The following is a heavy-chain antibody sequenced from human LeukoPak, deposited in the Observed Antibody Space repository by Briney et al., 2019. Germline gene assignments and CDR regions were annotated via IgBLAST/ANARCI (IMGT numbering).Heavy chain of an antibody. CDR2: IYYSGST. J-gene: IGHJ2*01. Sequence: SETLSLTCTVSGGSNSAYYWSWIRQPPGKGLEWIGYIYYSGSTNYNPSLKSRVTISVDTSKNQFSLKLTSVTAADTAVYYCARGIPSVAAGTGWYFDLWGRGTLVIVSS. D-gene: IGHD6-13*01. CDR3: ARGIPSVAAGTGWYFDL. V-gene: IGHV4-59*01. CDR1: GGSNSAYY.